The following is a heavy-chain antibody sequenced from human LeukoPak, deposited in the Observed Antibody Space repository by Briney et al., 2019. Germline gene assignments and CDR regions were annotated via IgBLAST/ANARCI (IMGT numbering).Heavy chain of an antibody. CDR2: IYSGGST. V-gene: IGHV3-53*01. Sequence: PGGSLRLSCAASGFAFSTYAMYWVRQAPGKGLEWVTVIYSGGSTYYADSVKGRFTISRDNSKNTLYLQMTSLRAEDTAVYYCARFSMVRGVRDYWGQGTLVSVSS. D-gene: IGHD3-10*01. J-gene: IGHJ4*02. CDR1: GFAFSTYA. CDR3: ARFSMVRGVRDY.